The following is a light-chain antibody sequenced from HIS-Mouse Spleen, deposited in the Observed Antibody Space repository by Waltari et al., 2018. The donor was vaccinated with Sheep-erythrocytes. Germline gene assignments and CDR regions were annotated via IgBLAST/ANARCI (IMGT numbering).Light chain of an antibody. CDR1: QSVSSSY. CDR2: GAS. Sequence: EIGLTHSPGTLSLSPGERATLSCRASQSVSSSYLAWYQQKPGQAPRLLIYGASSRATGIPDRFSGSGSGTDFTLTISRLEPEDFAVYYCQQYGSSPFTFGPGTKVDIK. V-gene: IGKV3-20*01. CDR3: QQYGSSPFT. J-gene: IGKJ3*01.